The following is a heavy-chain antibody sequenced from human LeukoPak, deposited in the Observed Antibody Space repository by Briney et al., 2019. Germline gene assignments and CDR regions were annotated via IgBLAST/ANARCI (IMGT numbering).Heavy chain of an antibody. Sequence: PGGSLRLSCVASGFTFSSYEMNWGRQAPGKGLEWVPYISSSGSTMCYADSVKGRFTISRDNTKNSLYLQMNSLRAEDTAVYYCARDPGRSSSWYFDYWGQGTLVTVSS. D-gene: IGHD6-13*01. J-gene: IGHJ4*02. CDR1: GFTFSSYE. CDR2: ISSSGSTM. CDR3: ARDPGRSSSWYFDY. V-gene: IGHV3-48*03.